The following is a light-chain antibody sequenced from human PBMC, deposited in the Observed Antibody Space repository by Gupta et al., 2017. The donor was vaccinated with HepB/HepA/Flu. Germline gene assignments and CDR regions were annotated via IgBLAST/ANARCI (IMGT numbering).Light chain of an antibody. CDR1: QSLLHSNGYNY. CDR3: MQALQTPLT. V-gene: IGKV2-28*01. CDR2: LGS. J-gene: IGKJ4*01. Sequence: DIVMTQSPLSLPVTPGEPASISCRSSQSLLHSNGYNYLDWYLQKPGQSPQLLIYLGSTRASGVPDRFSGSGSGTDVTRKISRVEAEDVGVYYCMQALQTPLTFGGGTRVEIK.